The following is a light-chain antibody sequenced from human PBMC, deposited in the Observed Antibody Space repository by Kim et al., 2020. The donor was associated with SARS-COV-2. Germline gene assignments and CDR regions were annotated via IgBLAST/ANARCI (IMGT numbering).Light chain of an antibody. J-gene: IGKJ2*01. V-gene: IGKV3-20*01. Sequence: PGERATLSCKASRTVSTHFLAWYQQRPGQRPRLLISGSSTRATGIPDRFSGSSSGTDFTLTISRLEPEDFAVYYCQQYGTAPYTFGQGTKLEI. CDR3: QQYGTAPYT. CDR2: GSS. CDR1: RTVSTHF.